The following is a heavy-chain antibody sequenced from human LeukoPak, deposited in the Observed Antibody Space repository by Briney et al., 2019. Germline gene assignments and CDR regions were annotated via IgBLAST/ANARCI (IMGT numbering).Heavy chain of an antibody. Sequence: PGGSLRLSCAASGFTSSSYSMNWVRQAPGKGLEWVSSISSSGSYIYYADSVKGRLTISRDNAKNSLYLQMNSLRAEDTAVYYCVRVGYCTSTSCPHAFDIWGQGTMVIVSS. CDR2: ISSSGSYI. J-gene: IGHJ3*02. D-gene: IGHD2-2*01. CDR1: GFTSSSYS. CDR3: VRVGYCTSTSCPHAFDI. V-gene: IGHV3-21*01.